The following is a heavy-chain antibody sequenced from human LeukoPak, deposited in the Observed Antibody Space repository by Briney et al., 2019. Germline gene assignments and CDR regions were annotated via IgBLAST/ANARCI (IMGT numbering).Heavy chain of an antibody. CDR2: INKDGRQT. D-gene: IGHD6-13*01. CDR1: GSTFSTSW. V-gene: IGHV3-7*01. CDR3: ATSLDAPGNY. J-gene: IGHJ4*02. Sequence: QPGGSLRLSCVVSGSTFSTSWMAWVRQAPGKGLEWLANINKDGRQTYYVDSVKGRFTISRDNAENSLHLQMNSLRAEDTAVYYCATSLDAPGNYWGQGSLVTVSS.